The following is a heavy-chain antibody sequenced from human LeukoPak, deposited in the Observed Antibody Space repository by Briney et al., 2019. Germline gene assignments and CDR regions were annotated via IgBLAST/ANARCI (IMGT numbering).Heavy chain of an antibody. CDR2: ISSSGSSI. D-gene: IGHD6-19*01. CDR3: ARAHSSGYSSGWYSRY. Sequence: GGSLRLSCVASEFTFSSYSMNWVRQAPGKGLEWVSYISSSGSSILYADSVKGRFTISRDNAKNSLYLQMNSLRDEDTAVYYCARAHSSGYSSGWYSRYWGQGTLVTVSS. CDR1: EFTFSSYS. J-gene: IGHJ4*02. V-gene: IGHV3-48*02.